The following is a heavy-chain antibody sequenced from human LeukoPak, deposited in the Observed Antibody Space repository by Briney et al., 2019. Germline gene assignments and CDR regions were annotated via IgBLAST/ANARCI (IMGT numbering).Heavy chain of an antibody. V-gene: IGHV3-74*01. D-gene: IGHD3-16*01. Sequence: GGSLRLSCAASGFTFSSYWMHWVRHAPGKGLVWVSRINSDGSSTSYADSVKGRFTISRDNAKNTLYLQMNSLRAEDTAVYYCARGGTGKDPNFDYWGQGTLVTASS. J-gene: IGHJ4*02. CDR1: GFTFSSYW. CDR2: INSDGSST. CDR3: ARGGTGKDPNFDY.